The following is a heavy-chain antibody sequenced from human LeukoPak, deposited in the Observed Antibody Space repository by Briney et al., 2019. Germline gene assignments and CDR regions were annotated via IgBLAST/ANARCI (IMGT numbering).Heavy chain of an antibody. V-gene: IGHV3-23*01. J-gene: IGHJ4*02. Sequence: PGGSLRLSCAASGFTFSSYAMSWVRQAPGKGLEWVSAISGSGGSTYYADSVKGRFTISRDNSKDTLYLQMNSLRAEDTAVYYCAKANNDFWSGYTNFDYWGQGTLVTGSS. CDR2: ISGSGGST. D-gene: IGHD3-3*01. CDR1: GFTFSSYA. CDR3: AKANNDFWSGYTNFDY.